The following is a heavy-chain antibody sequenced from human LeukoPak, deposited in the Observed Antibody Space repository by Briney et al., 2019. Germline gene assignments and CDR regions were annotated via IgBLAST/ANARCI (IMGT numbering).Heavy chain of an antibody. CDR2: ISGSGGST. V-gene: IGHV3-23*01. CDR3: ANLMYDYVWGSYRFPSLDGDY. D-gene: IGHD3-16*02. J-gene: IGHJ4*02. CDR1: GFTFSSYA. Sequence: GGSLRLSCAASGFTFSSYAMSWVRQAPGKGLEWVSAISGSGGSTYYADSVKGRFTISRDNSKNTLYLQMNSLRAEDTAVYYCANLMYDYVWGSYRFPSLDGDYWGQGTLATVSS.